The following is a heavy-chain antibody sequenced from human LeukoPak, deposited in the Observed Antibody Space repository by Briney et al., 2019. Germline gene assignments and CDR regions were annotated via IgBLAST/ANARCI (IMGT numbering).Heavy chain of an antibody. D-gene: IGHD3-10*01. J-gene: IGHJ4*02. V-gene: IGHV4-34*01. CDR3: ASGGRITTVRGVY. CDR2: INHSGST. CDR1: GGSFSGYY. Sequence: PSETLSLTCAVYGGSFSGYYWSWIRQPPGKGLEWIGEINHSGSTNYNPSLKSRVTISVDTSKNQFSLKLSSVTAADTAVYYCASGGRITTVRGVYWGQGTLVTVSS.